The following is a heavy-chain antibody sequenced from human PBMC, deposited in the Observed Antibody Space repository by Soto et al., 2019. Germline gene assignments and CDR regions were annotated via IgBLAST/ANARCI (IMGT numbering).Heavy chain of an antibody. D-gene: IGHD6-19*01. Sequence: QVQPVQSGAEVKKPGASVKVSCKASGYTFTSYGISCVRQAPGQGLEWMGWISAYNGNTNYAQKLQGRVTMTTGTSTSTAYMELRSLRSDDTSVYYCAREQVIAVAFDYWGQGTLVTVSS. CDR1: GYTFTSYG. J-gene: IGHJ4*02. CDR3: AREQVIAVAFDY. V-gene: IGHV1-18*01. CDR2: ISAYNGNT.